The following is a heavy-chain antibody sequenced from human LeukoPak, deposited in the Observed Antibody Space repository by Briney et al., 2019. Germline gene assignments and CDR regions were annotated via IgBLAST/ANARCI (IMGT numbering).Heavy chain of an antibody. V-gene: IGHV1-18*01. CDR3: ARVTSYYYDSSDYSIYDYYYMDV. CDR1: GYTFTSYG. CDR2: ISAYNGNT. D-gene: IGHD3-22*01. Sequence: GASVKVSCKASGYTFTSYGISWVRQAPGQGLEWMGWISAYNGNTNYAQKLQGRVTMTTDTSTSTAYMELRSLRSDDTAVYYCARVTSYYYDSSDYSIYDYYYMDVWGKGTTVTVSS. J-gene: IGHJ6*03.